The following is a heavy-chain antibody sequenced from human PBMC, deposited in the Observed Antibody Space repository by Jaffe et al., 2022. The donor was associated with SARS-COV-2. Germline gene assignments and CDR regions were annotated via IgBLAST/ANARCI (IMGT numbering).Heavy chain of an antibody. CDR2: IYHGGST. Sequence: QVQLQESGPGLVKPSGTLTLTCDVSGGSINSSNWWSWVRQPPGKGLEWIGEIYHGGSTNYNPSLKSRVTISVDKSKNHFSLKLNSVTAADTAVYYCARGVGDYDAINFDCWGQGNLVTVSS. V-gene: IGHV4-4*02. J-gene: IGHJ4*02. D-gene: IGHD4-17*01. CDR1: GGSINSSNW. CDR3: ARGVGDYDAINFDC.